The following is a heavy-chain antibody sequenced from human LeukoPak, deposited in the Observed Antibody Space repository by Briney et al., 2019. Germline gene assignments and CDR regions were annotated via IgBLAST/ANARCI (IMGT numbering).Heavy chain of an antibody. D-gene: IGHD3-22*01. Sequence: ASVKASCKASGYTFTGSYMHWVRQAPGQGLKWMGWINPNSVATNYAQKFQGRVTMTRDTSISTAYMELSRLRSDDTAVYYCAREGRPFSGYYDSSGYTEDAFDIWGQGTMVTVSS. CDR2: INPNSVAT. J-gene: IGHJ3*02. V-gene: IGHV1-2*02. CDR1: GYTFTGSY. CDR3: AREGRPFSGYYDSSGYTEDAFDI.